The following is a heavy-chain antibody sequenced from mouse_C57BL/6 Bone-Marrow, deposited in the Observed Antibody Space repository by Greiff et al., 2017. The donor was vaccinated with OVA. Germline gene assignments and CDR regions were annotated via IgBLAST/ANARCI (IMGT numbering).Heavy chain of an antibody. V-gene: IGHV1-80*01. CDR1: GYAFSNYW. D-gene: IGHD3-2*02. Sequence: LQQSGASVKISCKASGYAFSNYWMNWVKQRPGKGLEWIGQIYPGDGDTNYNGKFKGKATLTADKSSSTAYMQLSSLTSEDSAVYFCARRRQLRFDYWGQGTTLTVSS. J-gene: IGHJ2*01. CDR2: IYPGDGDT. CDR3: ARRRQLRFDY.